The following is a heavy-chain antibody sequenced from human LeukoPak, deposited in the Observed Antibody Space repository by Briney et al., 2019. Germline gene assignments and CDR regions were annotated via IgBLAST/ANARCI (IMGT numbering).Heavy chain of an antibody. V-gene: IGHV3-30*01. CDR2: ISSDGSDK. Sequence: SRRRSCTVAGLSFGRGERDELRDAPGKEIKWVALISSDGSDKLHADSMKGRVTISRDNSKNTVFLQMNSLRAEYTAVYYCARPHYNPYAANQYWGLGILVTVFS. CDR3: ARPHYNPYAANQY. D-gene: IGHD1-1*01. J-gene: IGHJ4*02. CDR1: GLSFGRGE.